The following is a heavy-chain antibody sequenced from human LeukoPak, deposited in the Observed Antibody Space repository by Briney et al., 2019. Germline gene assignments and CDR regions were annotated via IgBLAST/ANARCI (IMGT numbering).Heavy chain of an antibody. CDR1: GGTFSSYA. Sequence: SSVKVSCKASGGTFSSYAISWVRQAPGQGLGWMGRIIPIFGIANYAQKFQGRVTITADKSTSTAYMELSSLRSEDTAVYYCARDHEDTAHGLDRGQGTLVTVSS. CDR3: ARDHEDTAHGLD. D-gene: IGHD5-18*01. J-gene: IGHJ4*02. CDR2: IIPIFGIA. V-gene: IGHV1-69*04.